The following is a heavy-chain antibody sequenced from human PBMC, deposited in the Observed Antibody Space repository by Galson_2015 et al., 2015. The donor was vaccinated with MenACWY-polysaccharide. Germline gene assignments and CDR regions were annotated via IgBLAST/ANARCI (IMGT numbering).Heavy chain of an antibody. CDR2: LSGDGSGT. CDR3: AKGAPAMYYPFDY. Sequence: SLRLSCAASGFTFSLYGMTWVRQAPGKGLEWVSGLSGDGSGTYYADSVKGRFTISRDNSKDTVYLQMNSLRAEDTAIYYCAKGAPAMYYPFDYWGPGAPATVSS. D-gene: IGHD3-16*01. V-gene: IGHV3-23*01. CDR1: GFTFSLYG. J-gene: IGHJ4*01.